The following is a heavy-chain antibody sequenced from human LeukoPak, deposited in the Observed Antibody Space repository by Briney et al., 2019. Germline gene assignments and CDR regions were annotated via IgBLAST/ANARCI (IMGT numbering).Heavy chain of an antibody. J-gene: IGHJ4*02. V-gene: IGHV4-59*01. CDR2: IYYSGNT. CDR3: ARVGDGNFDY. Sequence: RPSETLSLTCSVSGGSISTYYWSWIRQSPGKGLEWIGYIYYSGNTNKNPSLKSRLIISVDTSKNQFSLKLSSVTAADTAVYYCARVGDGNFDYCGQGTLVTVSS. CDR1: GGSISTYY.